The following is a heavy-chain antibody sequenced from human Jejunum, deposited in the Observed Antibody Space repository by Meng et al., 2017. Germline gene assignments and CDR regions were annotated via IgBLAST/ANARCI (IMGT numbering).Heavy chain of an antibody. Sequence: SETLSLTCSVSGGSISSNTYFWGWIRQPPGRGLEWIGSIYYGGNTYYNPSLSSRVTISSDTSKNQFSLNLTSVTAADTAVYFCARIHGVLESSGYYYLGWFDPWGQGTRVTGAS. CDR2: IYYGGNT. D-gene: IGHD3-22*01. J-gene: IGHJ5*02. CDR3: ARIHGVLESSGYYYLGWFDP. CDR1: GGSISSNTYF. V-gene: IGHV4-39*07.